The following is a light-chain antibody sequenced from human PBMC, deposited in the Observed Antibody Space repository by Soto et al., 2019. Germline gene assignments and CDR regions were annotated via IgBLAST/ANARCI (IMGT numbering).Light chain of an antibody. CDR3: QQLNSYPLT. CDR1: QGITSF. J-gene: IGKJ4*01. CDR2: TAS. V-gene: IGKV1-9*01. Sequence: DIQLTQSPSFLSASVGDRVSITCRASQGITSFLAWYQQIPGKAPKPLIYTASTLQSGVPPRFSGSGSGTEFTLTISSLQPEDFGTYYCQQLNSYPLTFGGGTRVAIK.